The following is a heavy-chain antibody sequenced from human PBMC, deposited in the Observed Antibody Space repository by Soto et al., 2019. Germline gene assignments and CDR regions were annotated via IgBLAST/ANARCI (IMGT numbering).Heavy chain of an antibody. V-gene: IGHV3-21*01. CDR1: GFTFSNYS. CDR3: AREYTAWPLAYGLDV. D-gene: IGHD2-2*02. CDR2: ISSRSDI. Sequence: PGGALRLSCVGSGFTFSNYSINWVRQAPGKGLEWVSSISSRSDIYYADSVKGRFTISRDNAKNSVSLQMNSLRAEDTAVYYCAREYTAWPLAYGLDVWGQGTTVLVSS. J-gene: IGHJ6*02.